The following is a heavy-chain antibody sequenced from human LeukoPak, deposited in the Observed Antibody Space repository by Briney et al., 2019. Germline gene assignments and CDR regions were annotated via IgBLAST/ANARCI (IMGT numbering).Heavy chain of an antibody. D-gene: IGHD5-18*01. CDR1: GGTFSRYA. J-gene: IGHJ6*03. V-gene: IGHV1-69*05. CDR2: IIPIFGTA. CDR3: ARVDTAMVTGVISYYYYMDV. Sequence: SVKVSCKASGGTFSRYAISWVRQAPGQGLEWMGGIIPIFGTANYAQKFQGRVTITTDESTSTAYMELSSLRSEDTAVYYCARVDTAMVTGVISYYYYMDVWGKGTTVTVSS.